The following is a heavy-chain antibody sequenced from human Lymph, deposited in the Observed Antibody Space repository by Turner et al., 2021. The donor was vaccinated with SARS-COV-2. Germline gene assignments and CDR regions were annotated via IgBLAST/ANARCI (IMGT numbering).Heavy chain of an antibody. D-gene: IGHD2-15*01. Sequence: EVQLVESGGGVVQPGGSLILSCAASGFTFADYALHWVRQASGKGLEWVSLISGDGGSTYSADSVKGRFTISRDNSKNSLYLQMNSLRTEDTALYYCAKDPGYCSGGSCYSRTYFDYWGQGTLVTVSS. CDR1: GFTFADYA. CDR3: AKDPGYCSGGSCYSRTYFDY. V-gene: IGHV3-43*02. J-gene: IGHJ4*02. CDR2: ISGDGGST.